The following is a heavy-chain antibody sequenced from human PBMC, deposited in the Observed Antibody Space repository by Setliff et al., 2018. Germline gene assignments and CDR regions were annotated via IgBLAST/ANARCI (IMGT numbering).Heavy chain of an antibody. J-gene: IGHJ4*02. CDR3: ARGQAVRIRAAAGMWDR. CDR2: INASGGST. CDR1: GYTFTNYN. Sequence: ASVKVSCKASGYTFTNYNMHWVRQAPGQGLEWMGIINASGGSTTYAQKFQGRVTMTRDTSTSPVYLEMTSLSSEDTAVYYCARGQAVRIRAAAGMWDRWGQGTLVTVSS. D-gene: IGHD6-13*01. V-gene: IGHV1-46*01.